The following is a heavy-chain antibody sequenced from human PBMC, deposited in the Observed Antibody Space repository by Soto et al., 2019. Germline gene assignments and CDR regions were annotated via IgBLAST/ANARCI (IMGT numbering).Heavy chain of an antibody. V-gene: IGHV1-18*01. CDR1: GYTFTSYG. J-gene: IGHJ6*03. Sequence: GASVKVSCKASGYTFTSYGISWVRQAPGQGLEWMGWISAYNGNTNYAQKLQGRVTMTTDTPTSTAYMELRSLRSDDTAVYYCAREGLCSSTSCTYYYYMDVWGKGTTVTVSS. CDR3: AREGLCSSTSCTYYYYMDV. D-gene: IGHD2-2*01. CDR2: ISAYNGNT.